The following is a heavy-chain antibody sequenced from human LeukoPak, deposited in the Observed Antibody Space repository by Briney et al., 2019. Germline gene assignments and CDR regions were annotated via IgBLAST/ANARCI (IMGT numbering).Heavy chain of an antibody. V-gene: IGHV3-43D*04. CDR3: AKDISQRCSGGSSYSDVVFQH. D-gene: IGHD2-15*01. CDR2: ISWDGGST. J-gene: IGHJ1*01. CDR1: GFTFDDYA. Sequence: AGGSLRLSCAASGFTFDDYAMHWVRQAPGKCLEWVSLISWDGGSTYYADSVKGRFTISRDNSKNSLYLQMNSLRAEDTALYYCAKDISQRCSGGSSYSDVVFQHWGQGTLVTVSS.